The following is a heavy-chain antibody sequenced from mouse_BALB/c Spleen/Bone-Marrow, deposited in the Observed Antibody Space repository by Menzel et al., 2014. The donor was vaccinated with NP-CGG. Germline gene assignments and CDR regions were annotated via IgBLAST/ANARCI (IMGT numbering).Heavy chain of an antibody. CDR2: INPSTGYT. V-gene: IGHV1-7*01. J-gene: IGHJ4*01. CDR3: ARSWGAMDY. Sequence: QVQLQQSGAELAKPGASVKMSCRASGYTFPNYWMHWVEQRPGQGLEWIGYINPSTGYTDYNQKFKDKATLTADKSSSTAYMQPSSLTSEDSAVYYCARSWGAMDYWGQGTSVTVSS. CDR1: GYTFPNYW.